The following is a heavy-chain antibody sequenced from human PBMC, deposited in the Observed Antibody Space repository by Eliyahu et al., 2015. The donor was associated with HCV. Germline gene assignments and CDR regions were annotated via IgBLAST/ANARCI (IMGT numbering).Heavy chain of an antibody. V-gene: IGHV4-38-2*02. D-gene: IGHD6-19*01. CDR1: GYSIXSGYY. Sequence: QVQLQESGPGLVKPSETLSLTCTVSGYSIXSGYYWGWIRQPPGKGLEWIGSXYHSGSTSYNPSLKSRVTISVDTSKNQFSLKLSSVTAADTAVYYCARVAVAGDDYWGQGTLVTVSS. CDR2: XYHSGST. CDR3: ARVAVAGDDY. J-gene: IGHJ4*02.